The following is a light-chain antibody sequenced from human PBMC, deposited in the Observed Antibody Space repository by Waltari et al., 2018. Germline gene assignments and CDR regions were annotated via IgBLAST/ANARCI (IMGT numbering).Light chain of an antibody. CDR2: WAS. J-gene: IGKJ2*01. CDR1: QSVLYSSNNKNY. Sequence: DIVMTQSPDSLAVSLGERATINCKSSQSVLYSSNNKNYLAWYQQKPGQPPKLLIYWASTRESWFPDLFSGSGSETDFTLTVSSLQAEDVAVYYCQQYYSTPTFGQGTKLEIK. V-gene: IGKV4-1*01. CDR3: QQYYSTPT.